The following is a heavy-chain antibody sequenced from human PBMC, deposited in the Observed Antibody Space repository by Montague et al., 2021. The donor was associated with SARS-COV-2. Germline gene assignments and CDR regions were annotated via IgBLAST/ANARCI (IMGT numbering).Heavy chain of an antibody. Sequence: SETLSLTCSVSGGSISGYFWSWIRQPAGKGLEWIGRIYPSGGIFXSGRTNYHPSLKSRVTVSIDTSRNQFSLSLNSVTAADTAVYFCARDLDFSSWHEAEDYFDYWGQGILVAVSS. CDR2: IYPSGGIFXSGRT. J-gene: IGHJ4*02. CDR1: GGSISGYF. V-gene: IGHV4-4*07. CDR3: ARDLDFSSWHEAEDYFDY. D-gene: IGHD6-13*01.